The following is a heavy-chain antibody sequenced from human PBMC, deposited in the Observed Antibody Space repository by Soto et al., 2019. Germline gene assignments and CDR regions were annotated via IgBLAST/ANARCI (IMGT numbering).Heavy chain of an antibody. D-gene: IGHD3-9*01. CDR2: INSDGSST. V-gene: IGHV3-74*01. CDR1: GLTFSSYW. CDR3: AREERYFDWLLSLPFDY. J-gene: IGHJ4*02. Sequence: GGSLRLSCAASGLTFSSYWMHWVRQAPGKGLVWVSRINSDGSSTSYADSVKGRFTTSRDNAKNTLYLQMNSLRAEDTAVYYCAREERYFDWLLSLPFDYWGQGTLVTVSS.